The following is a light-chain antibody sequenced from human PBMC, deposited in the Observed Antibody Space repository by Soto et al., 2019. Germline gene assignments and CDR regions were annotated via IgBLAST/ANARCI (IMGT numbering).Light chain of an antibody. J-gene: IGKJ1*01. CDR2: GVS. Sequence: EIVLTQSPGTLSLSPGERATLSCRASQSVSSSYLAWYQQKPGQAPRLLIYGVSSRATGIPDRFSGSGSGTDFTLTISRLEPEDFAVYYCQQYNNWPWTFGQGTKVDIK. V-gene: IGKV3-20*01. CDR3: QQYNNWPWT. CDR1: QSVSSSY.